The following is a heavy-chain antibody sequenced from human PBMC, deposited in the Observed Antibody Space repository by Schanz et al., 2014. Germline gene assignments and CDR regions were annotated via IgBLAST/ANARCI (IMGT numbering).Heavy chain of an antibody. Sequence: DVPLLESGGGLVQPGGSLRLSCAASGFTFNSYAMTWVRQAPGKGLEWVSSISHSGGSKYYADSVKGRFTISRDNSENTLYLQMNSLSADDTAVFYCAKGMGYCSGGTCYDYYYYGVDVWGQGTTVTVSS. CDR1: GFTFNSYA. J-gene: IGHJ6*02. CDR3: AKGMGYCSGGTCYDYYYYGVDV. D-gene: IGHD2-15*01. CDR2: ISHSGGSK. V-gene: IGHV3-23*01.